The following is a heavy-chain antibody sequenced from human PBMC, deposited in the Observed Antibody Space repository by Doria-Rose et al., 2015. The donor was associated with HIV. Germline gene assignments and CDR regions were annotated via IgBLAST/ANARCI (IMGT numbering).Heavy chain of an antibody. CDR3: ARIKSGRWYHKYYFDF. CDR1: GATLSSPGIG. V-gene: IGHV2-26*01. CDR2: IFSDDER. D-gene: IGHD6-13*01. J-gene: IGHJ4*02. Sequence: QVTLKESGPVLAKPTETLTLTCTVSGATLSSPGIGVSWIRQPPGKALEWLANIFSDDERSYKTSLKSRLTISRGTSKSQVVLTMTDMDPVDTATYYCARIKSGRWYHKYYFDFWGQGTLVIVSA.